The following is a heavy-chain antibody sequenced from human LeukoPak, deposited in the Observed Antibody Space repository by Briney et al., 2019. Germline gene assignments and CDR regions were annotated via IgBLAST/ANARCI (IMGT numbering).Heavy chain of an antibody. D-gene: IGHD1-26*01. CDR1: GFTFSSYG. CDR3: ARVHIVGPTRDAFDI. Sequence: PGGSLRLSCAASGFTFSSYGMHWVRQAPGKGLEWVAVIWYDGSNKYYADSVKGRFTISRDNPKNTLYLQMNSLRAEDTAVYYCARVHIVGPTRDAFDIWGQGTMVTVSS. CDR2: IWYDGSNK. J-gene: IGHJ3*02. V-gene: IGHV3-33*01.